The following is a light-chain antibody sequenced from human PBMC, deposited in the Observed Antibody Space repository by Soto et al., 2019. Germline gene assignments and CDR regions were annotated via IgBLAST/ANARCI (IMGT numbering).Light chain of an antibody. CDR2: GAS. Sequence: EIVLTQSPGTLSLSPGERATLSCRASQSISSSYLAWYQQKPGQAPRLLIYGASSRATGIPDRFSGGGSGTDFTLTISSLQPEDFAVYYCQQYNSSPRTVGQGTKVDIK. V-gene: IGKV3-20*01. CDR1: QSISSSY. J-gene: IGKJ1*01. CDR3: QQYNSSPRT.